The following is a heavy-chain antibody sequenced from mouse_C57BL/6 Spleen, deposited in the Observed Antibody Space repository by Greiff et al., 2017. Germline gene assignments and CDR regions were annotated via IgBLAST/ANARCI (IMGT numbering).Heavy chain of an antibody. CDR2: IYPRDGST. V-gene: IGHV1-78*01. CDR3: ARNRYYYGSSYYAMDY. J-gene: IGHJ4*01. CDR1: GYTFTDHT. D-gene: IGHD1-1*01. Sequence: VQLQQSDAELVKPGASVKISCKVSGYTFTDHTIHWMKQRPEQGLEWIGYIYPRDGSTTYNEKFKGKATLTADKSSSTAYMQLNSLTSEDSAVYFCARNRYYYGSSYYAMDYWGQGTSVTVSS.